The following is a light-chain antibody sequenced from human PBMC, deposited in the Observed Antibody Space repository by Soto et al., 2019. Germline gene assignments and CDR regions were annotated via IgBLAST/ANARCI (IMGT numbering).Light chain of an antibody. Sequence: IVMTQSPATLSVSPGERATLSCRASQSVRSNLAWYQQKPGQAPRLLIYGASTRAAGIPARFSGSGSGTEFTLTISSLQSEDFALYYCQQYNDWPLTFGQGTKVDIK. V-gene: IGKV3-15*01. CDR3: QQYNDWPLT. CDR1: QSVRSN. J-gene: IGKJ1*01. CDR2: GAS.